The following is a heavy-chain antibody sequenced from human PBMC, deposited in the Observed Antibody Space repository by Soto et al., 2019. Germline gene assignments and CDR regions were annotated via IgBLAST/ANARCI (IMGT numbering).Heavy chain of an antibody. V-gene: IGHV4-39*07. CDR2: IYYSGST. CDR3: ASLVVTAHNWFDP. CDR1: GGSISSSSFY. Sequence: PSETLSLTCTVSGGSISSSSFYWGWIRQPPGKGLEWIGYIYYSGSTYYNPSLKSRVTISVDTSKNQFSLKLSSVTAADTAVYYCASLVVTAHNWFDPWGQGTLVTVSS. J-gene: IGHJ5*02. D-gene: IGHD2-21*02.